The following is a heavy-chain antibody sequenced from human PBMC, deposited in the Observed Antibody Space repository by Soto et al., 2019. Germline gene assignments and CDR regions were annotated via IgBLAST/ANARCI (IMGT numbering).Heavy chain of an antibody. CDR1: GASMTNYF. V-gene: IGHV4-59*01. CDR3: ARSGLTFGGVM. Sequence: QVQLQESGPGLVKPSQTLSLTCTVSGASMTNYFGSWIRQTPGKGLEYIGFMYSNGYSAYNPSLTRLVTMSVDTSKNQFSLRLSSVTAADTAMYYCARSGLTFGGVMWGQGTLVTVSS. J-gene: IGHJ4*02. CDR2: MYSNGYS. D-gene: IGHD3-16*01.